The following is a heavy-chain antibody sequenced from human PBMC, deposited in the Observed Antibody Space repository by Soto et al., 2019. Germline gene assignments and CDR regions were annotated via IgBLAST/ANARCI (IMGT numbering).Heavy chain of an antibody. J-gene: IGHJ6*02. CDR2: INPSGGST. D-gene: IGHD1-26*01. CDR1: GYTFTSYY. V-gene: IGHV1-46*01. Sequence: ASVKVSCKASGYTFTSYYMHWVRQAPGQGLEWMGIINPSGGSTSYAQKFQGRVTMTRDTSTSTVYMELSSLRSEDTAVYYCARELSGSYYYYYYGTDVWGQGTTVTVSS. CDR3: ARELSGSYYYYYYGTDV.